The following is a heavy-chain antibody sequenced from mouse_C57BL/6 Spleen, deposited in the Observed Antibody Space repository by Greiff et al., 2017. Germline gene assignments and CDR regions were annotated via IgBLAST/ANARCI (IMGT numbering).Heavy chain of an antibody. V-gene: IGHV1-63*01. CDR3: ARGDFDY. CDR2: IYPGGGSN. CDR1: GYTFTNYW. Sequence: VQLQQSGAELVRPGTSVKMSCKASGYTFTNYWIGWAKQRPGHGLEWIGDIYPGGGSNNYNEKFKGKATLTAEKSSSTAYMQFSSLTSEDSAIYYCARGDFDYWGQGTTLTVSS. J-gene: IGHJ2*01.